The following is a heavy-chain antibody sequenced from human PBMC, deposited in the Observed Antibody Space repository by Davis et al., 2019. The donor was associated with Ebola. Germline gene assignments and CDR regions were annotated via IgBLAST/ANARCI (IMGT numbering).Heavy chain of an antibody. CDR2: IYRRGTT. V-gene: IGHV3-53*01. Sequence: GESLKISCAASGFTVSSNYMSWVRQAPGKALERVSAIYRRGTTYYADSGKGRFTISRDNSKNTLYLQMNSLRAEDTAVYYCAREKAYYDSSGYYYLYYYYYGMDVWGQGTTVTVSS. CDR1: GFTVSSNY. D-gene: IGHD3-22*01. CDR3: AREKAYYDSSGYYYLYYYYYGMDV. J-gene: IGHJ6*02.